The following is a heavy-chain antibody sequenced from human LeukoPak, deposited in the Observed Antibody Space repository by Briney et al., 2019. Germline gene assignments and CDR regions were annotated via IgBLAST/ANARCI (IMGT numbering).Heavy chain of an antibody. CDR2: TYYRSKWYN. CDR1: GDSVSSNSAA. J-gene: IGHJ6*02. V-gene: IGHV6-1*01. Sequence: SQTLSLTCAISGDSVSSNSAAWNRIRQSPSRGLECLGRTYYRSKWYNDYAVSVKSRITINPDTSKNQFSLQLNSVTPEDTAVYYCARGRSDYYYGMDVWGQGTTVTVSS. CDR3: ARGRSDYYYGMDV.